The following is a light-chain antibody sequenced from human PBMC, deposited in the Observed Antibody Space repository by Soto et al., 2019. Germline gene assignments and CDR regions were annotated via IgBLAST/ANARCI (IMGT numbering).Light chain of an antibody. J-gene: IGLJ1*01. CDR3: SSYTGSSTLDV. Sequence: QSALTQPASVSGSPGQSITISCTGTSSDVGGYNYVSWYQQHPGKAPKVMIYEVSNRPSGVSNRFSGSKSGNTASLTISGLQAEDEADYYCSSYTGSSTLDVFGTGTKLTLL. CDR1: SSDVGGYNY. V-gene: IGLV2-14*01. CDR2: EVS.